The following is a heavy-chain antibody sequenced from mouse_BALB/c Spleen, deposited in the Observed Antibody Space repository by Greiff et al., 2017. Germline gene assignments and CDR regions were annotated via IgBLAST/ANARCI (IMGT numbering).Heavy chain of an antibody. J-gene: IGHJ4*01. CDR2: IYPGDGDT. CDR1: GYTFTSYW. V-gene: IGHV1-87*01. D-gene: IGHD2-3*01. CDR3: ARATGDGYLYAMDY. Sequence: VQLQQSGAELARPGASVKLSCKASGYTFTSYWMQWVKQRPGQGLEWIGAIYPGDGDTRYTQKFKGKATLTADKSSSTAYMQLSSLASEDSAVYYCARATGDGYLYAMDYWGQGTSVTVSS.